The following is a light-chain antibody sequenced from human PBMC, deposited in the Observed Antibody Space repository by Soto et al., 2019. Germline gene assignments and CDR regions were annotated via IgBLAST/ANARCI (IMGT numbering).Light chain of an antibody. J-gene: IGLJ2*01. CDR3: CSYAGTYTVF. V-gene: IGLV2-11*01. CDR2: GVS. CDR1: PSDVGGYNS. Sequence: QSVLTQPPSASGSPGQSVTISCTGTPSDVGGYNSVSWYQQYPGKAPKLMIFGVSKRPSGVPDRFSGSKSGNTASLTISGLQTEDEADYFCCSYAGTYTVFFGGGTKLTVL.